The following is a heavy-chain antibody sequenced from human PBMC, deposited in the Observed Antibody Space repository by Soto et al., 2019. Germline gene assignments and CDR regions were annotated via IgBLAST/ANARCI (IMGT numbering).Heavy chain of an antibody. CDR1: GFTFSTYW. V-gene: IGHV3-7*01. CDR3: ARPLTTGWELLIRAF. J-gene: IGHJ4*02. D-gene: IGHD1-26*01. CDR2: IKQDGSET. Sequence: EVQLVESGGGLVQPGGSLRLSCATSGFTFSTYWMNWVRQAPGKGVEWLASIKQDGSETHYVDSVKGRFTISRDNAKNSLYLQMNRLRAEDTAVYYCARPLTTGWELLIRAFWGQGTLVAVSS.